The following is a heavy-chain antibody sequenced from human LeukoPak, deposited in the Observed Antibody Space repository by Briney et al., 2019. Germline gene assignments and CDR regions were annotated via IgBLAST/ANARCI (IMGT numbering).Heavy chain of an antibody. D-gene: IGHD3-22*01. Sequence: PGGSLRLSCAASGFTFSSYAMSWVRQAPGKGLEWVSAISGSGGSTYYADSVKGRFTISRDNSKNTLYLQMNSLRAEDTAVYYCAKVGDSSGYSPVWYFYYWGQGTLVTVSS. J-gene: IGHJ4*02. CDR3: AKVGDSSGYSPVWYFYY. V-gene: IGHV3-23*01. CDR1: GFTFSSYA. CDR2: ISGSGGST.